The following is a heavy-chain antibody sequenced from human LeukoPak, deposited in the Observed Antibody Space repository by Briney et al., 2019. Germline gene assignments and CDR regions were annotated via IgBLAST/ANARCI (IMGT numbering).Heavy chain of an antibody. CDR2: ISAYNGNT. CDR3: ARAGSGDYGMDV. CDR1: GYTFISYG. J-gene: IGHJ6*02. V-gene: IGHV1-18*01. D-gene: IGHD6-25*01. Sequence: ASVKVSCKASGYTFISYGIDWVRQAPGQGLEWMGWISAYNGNTNYAQKFQGRVTITADESTSTAYMELSSLRSEDTAVYYCARAGSGDYGMDVWGQGTTVTVSS.